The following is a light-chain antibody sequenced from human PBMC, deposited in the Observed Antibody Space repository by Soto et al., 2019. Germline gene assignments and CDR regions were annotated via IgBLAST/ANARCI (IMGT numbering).Light chain of an antibody. Sequence: EIVLTQSPATLSLSPGERATLSCRVSQSVGSSLAWYQQKPGQAPRLLIYDASNRATGIPARFSGSGSGTDFTLTINSLEPEDVAVYYCQQRSYLFTFGGGTKVDI. CDR2: DAS. CDR1: QSVGSS. V-gene: IGKV3-11*01. J-gene: IGKJ4*01. CDR3: QQRSYLFT.